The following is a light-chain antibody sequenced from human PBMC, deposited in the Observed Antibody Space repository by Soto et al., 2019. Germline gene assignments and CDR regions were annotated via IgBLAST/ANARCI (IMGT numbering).Light chain of an antibody. CDR2: TSS. CDR1: RGIGNY. Sequence: DIQMTQSPSSLSASAGDRVTITCRASRGIGNYLAWYQQKPGKVPRLLIYTSSTLQSGVPSRFSGRGSGTDFTLTISSLQPEDVATYFCQKHDNAPLTFGGGTKVDIK. V-gene: IGKV1-27*01. CDR3: QKHDNAPLT. J-gene: IGKJ4*01.